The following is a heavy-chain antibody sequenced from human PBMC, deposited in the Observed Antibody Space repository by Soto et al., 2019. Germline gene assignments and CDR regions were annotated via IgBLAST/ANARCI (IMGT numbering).Heavy chain of an antibody. CDR3: RRSDNAVVAASIPVCFDD. D-gene: IGHD2-15*01. V-gene: IGHV1-46*01. Sequence: QVQLVQSGAEVKKPGASVKVSCKTSGYSFTNYYLHWVRQAPGQGLEWMGLINPSGISTSYAQTFQGCVTMSRDTSTSSVYNALRSLGAGYTAVYYGRRSDNAVVAASIPVCFDDCGQGYVGT. CDR2: INPSGIST. J-gene: IGHJ4*02. CDR1: GYSFTNYY.